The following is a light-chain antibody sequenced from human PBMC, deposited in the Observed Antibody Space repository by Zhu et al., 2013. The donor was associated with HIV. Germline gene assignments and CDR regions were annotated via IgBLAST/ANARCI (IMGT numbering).Light chain of an antibody. CDR1: EGINGG. V-gene: IGKV1D-13*01. CDR2: DAS. Sequence: AVQLTQSPSSLSASVGDRVTITCRASEGINGGLAWYQQTSGNAPKLLIYDASSLESGVALRFSGSGSGTEFTLSISSLQPDDSATYYCQEYNNDFPYTFGQGTKLEIK. J-gene: IGKJ2*01. CDR3: QEYNNDFPYT.